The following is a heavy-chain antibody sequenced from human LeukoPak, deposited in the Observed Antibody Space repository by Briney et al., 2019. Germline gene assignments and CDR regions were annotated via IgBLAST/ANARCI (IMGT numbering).Heavy chain of an antibody. CDR3: ARDSEYYDFRSAYYNRFFDY. V-gene: IGHV3-21*01. CDR1: GFTFSNYN. CDR2: IDSSSSYI. Sequence: GGSLRLSCAASGFTFSNYNMNWVRQAPGKGLEWVSSIDSSSSYIYYADSVKGRFTISRDNARNSLYLQMNGLRAEDTAVYYCARDSEYYDFRSAYYNRFFDYWGQGTLVTVSS. J-gene: IGHJ4*02. D-gene: IGHD3-3*01.